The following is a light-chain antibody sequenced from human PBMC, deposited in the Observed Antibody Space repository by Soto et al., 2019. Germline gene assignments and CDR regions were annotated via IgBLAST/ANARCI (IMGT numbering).Light chain of an antibody. CDR1: ISDVGSYNL. V-gene: IGLV2-23*01. CDR3: CSYAGTYTWV. CDR2: ENN. Sequence: QPVLTQPASVSGSPGQSITVSCTGTISDVGSYNLVSWYQQHPGKAPKLMICENNKRPSGVSDRFSGSKSGNTASLTISGLQAEDEADYYCCSYAGTYTWVFGGGTKLTVL. J-gene: IGLJ3*02.